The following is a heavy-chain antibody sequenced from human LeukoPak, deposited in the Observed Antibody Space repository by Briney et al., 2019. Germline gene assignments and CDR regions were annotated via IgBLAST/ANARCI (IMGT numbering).Heavy chain of an antibody. V-gene: IGHV4-59*01. J-gene: IGHJ4*02. D-gene: IGHD2-15*01. CDR2: IYYSGST. CDR1: GGSISSYY. Sequence: SETLSLTCTVSGGSISSYYWSWIRQPPGKGLEWIGYIYYSGSTNYNPSLKSRVTISVDTSKNQFSLKLNSVTAADTAVYYCARAGGGYCSGGSCYSFDYWGQGTLVTVSS. CDR3: ARAGGGYCSGGSCYSFDY.